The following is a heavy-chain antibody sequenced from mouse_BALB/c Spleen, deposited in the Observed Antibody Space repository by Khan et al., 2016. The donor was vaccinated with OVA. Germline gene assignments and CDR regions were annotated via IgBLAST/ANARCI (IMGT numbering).Heavy chain of an antibody. J-gene: IGHJ2*01. D-gene: IGHD2-2*01. Sequence: EVELVESGGGLVQPGGSRKLSCAASGFTFSSFGMHWVRQAPEKGLEWVAYISSGSSTIYYADTVKGRFTISRDNPKNTLFLQMTSLRSEDTAIYYCARGYPFDYWGQGTTLTVSS. CDR3: ARGYPFDY. CDR2: ISSGSSTI. CDR1: GFTFSSFG. V-gene: IGHV5-17*02.